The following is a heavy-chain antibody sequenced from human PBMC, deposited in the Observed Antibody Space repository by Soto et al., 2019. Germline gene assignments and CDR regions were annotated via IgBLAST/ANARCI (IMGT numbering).Heavy chain of an antibody. CDR3: VRVARSTDDSAFRFDY. D-gene: IGHD3-22*01. CDR2: TRGKANSYTT. J-gene: IGHJ4*02. V-gene: IGHV3-72*01. Sequence: GGSLRLSCAASGFTFSDHYMDWVRQAPGKGLEWVGRTRGKANSYTTEYAASVKGRFTISRDDSKNSLYLQMNSLKTEDTALYYCVRVARSTDDSAFRFDYWGLGTLVTVSS. CDR1: GFTFSDHY.